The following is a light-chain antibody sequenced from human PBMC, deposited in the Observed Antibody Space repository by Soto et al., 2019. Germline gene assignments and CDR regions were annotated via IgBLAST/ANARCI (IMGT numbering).Light chain of an antibody. CDR2: SSN. CDR1: SSNIGSNS. Sequence: QSVLTQSPSASGTPRQRVTISCSGSSSNIGSNSVNWYQQLPGTAPKLLMYSSNQRPSGVPDRFSGSKSGTSASLAISGLQSEDEADYYCAAWDDSLNGVVFGGGTKLTVL. V-gene: IGLV1-44*01. J-gene: IGLJ2*01. CDR3: AAWDDSLNGVV.